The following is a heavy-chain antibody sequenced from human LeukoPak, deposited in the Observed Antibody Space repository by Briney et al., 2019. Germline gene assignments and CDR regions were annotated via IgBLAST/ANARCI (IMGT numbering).Heavy chain of an antibody. CDR1: GFTFKSFA. J-gene: IGHJ4*02. D-gene: IGHD6-13*01. CDR3: ARGTMLQLVPCLDY. CDR2: ISFDGNYQ. Sequence: GRSLRLSCAASGFTFKSFAMHWVRQAPGKGLEWVAIISFDGNYQYYADSVQGRFSISRDNSKNTLSLQMNSLTTDDTATYYCARGTMLQLVPCLDYWGQGTLVTVSS. V-gene: IGHV3-30-3*01.